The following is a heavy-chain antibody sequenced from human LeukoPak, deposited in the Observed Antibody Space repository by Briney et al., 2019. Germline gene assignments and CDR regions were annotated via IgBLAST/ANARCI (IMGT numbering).Heavy chain of an antibody. CDR3: ARDSGIAVAVDAFDI. CDR1: GFTFSSYS. Sequence: GGSLRLSCAASGFTFSSYSTNWVRQAPGKGLEWVSSISSSSSYIYYADSVKGRFTISRDNAKNSLYLQMNSLRAEDTAVYYCARDSGIAVAVDAFDIWGQGTMVTVSS. J-gene: IGHJ3*02. V-gene: IGHV3-21*01. D-gene: IGHD6-19*01. CDR2: ISSSSSYI.